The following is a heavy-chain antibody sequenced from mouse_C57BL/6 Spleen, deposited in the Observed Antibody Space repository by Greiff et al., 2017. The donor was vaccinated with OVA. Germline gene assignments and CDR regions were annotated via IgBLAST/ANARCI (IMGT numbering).Heavy chain of an antibody. J-gene: IGHJ1*03. CDR1: GYTFTSYW. D-gene: IGHD1-1*01. CDR2: IDPSDSET. Sequence: VQLQQPGAELVRPGSSVKLSCKASGYTFTSYWMHWVKQRPIQGLEWIGNIDPSDSETHYNQKFKDKATLTVDKSSSTAYMQLSSLTSEDSAVYDCAGGHYYGSSYGYFDDWGTGTTVTVSS. V-gene: IGHV1-52*01. CDR3: AGGHYYGSSYGYFDD.